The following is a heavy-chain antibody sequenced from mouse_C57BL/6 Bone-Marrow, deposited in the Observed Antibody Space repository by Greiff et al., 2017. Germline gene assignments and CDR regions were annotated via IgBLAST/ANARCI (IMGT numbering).Heavy chain of an antibody. CDR2: IDPSDSYT. V-gene: IGHV1-59*01. D-gene: IGHD1-1*01. J-gene: IGHJ1*03. CDR3: ARPHYYGSSLYFDV. Sequence: QVQLQQPGAELVRPGTSVKLSCKASGYTFTSYWMHWVKQRPGQGLEWIGVIDPSDSYTNYNQKFKGKATLTVDTSSSTAYMQLSSLTSEDSAVDYCARPHYYGSSLYFDVWGTGTTVTVSS. CDR1: GYTFTSYW.